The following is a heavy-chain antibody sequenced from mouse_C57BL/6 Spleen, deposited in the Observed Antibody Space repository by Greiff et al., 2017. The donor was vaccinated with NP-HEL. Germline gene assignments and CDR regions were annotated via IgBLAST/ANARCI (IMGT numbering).Heavy chain of an antibody. CDR3: ARTPHYYGSSYWYFDV. V-gene: IGHV1-69*01. Sequence: QVQLQQPGAELVMPGASVKLSCKASGYTFTSYWMHRVKQRPGQGLEWIGEIDPSDSYTNYNQKFKGKSTLTVDKSSSTAYMQLSSLTSEDSAVYYCARTPHYYGSSYWYFDVWGTGTTVTVSS. CDR2: IDPSDSYT. J-gene: IGHJ1*03. CDR1: GYTFTSYW. D-gene: IGHD1-1*01.